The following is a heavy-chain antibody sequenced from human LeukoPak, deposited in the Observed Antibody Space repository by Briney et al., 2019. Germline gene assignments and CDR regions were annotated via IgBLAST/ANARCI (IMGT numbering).Heavy chain of an antibody. D-gene: IGHD2-2*01. J-gene: IGHJ4*02. V-gene: IGHV3-23*01. CDR1: GFSFSSYA. CDR3: ARAGTGEVVVPPGFY. Sequence: GGSLRLSCAASGFSFSSYAVSWVRQAPGKGLEWVSGISDGGSRTYYADSVKGRFTISRDDSKNTLYLQMNSLRAEDTAVYYCARAGTGEVVVPPGFYWGQGTLVTVSS. CDR2: ISDGGSRT.